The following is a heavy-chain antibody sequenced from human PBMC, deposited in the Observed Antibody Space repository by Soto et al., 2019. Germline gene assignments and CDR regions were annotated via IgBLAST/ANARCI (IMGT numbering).Heavy chain of an antibody. D-gene: IGHD1-26*01. CDR1: RGSINNSY. Sequence: SETLSLTCTVSRGSINNSYRTWIRQPPGKRLEWIGYIHYTGTTNHNPSHRGRVTMSVDTSNNQFSLKLTSVTAADTAVYHCARHVGNSPPGSWGQGTLVTVSS. CDR3: ARHVGNSPPGS. V-gene: IGHV4-59*08. CDR2: IHYTGTT. J-gene: IGHJ4*02.